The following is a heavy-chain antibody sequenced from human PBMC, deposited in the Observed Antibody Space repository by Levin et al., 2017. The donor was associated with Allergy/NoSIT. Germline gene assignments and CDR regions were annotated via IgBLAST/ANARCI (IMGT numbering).Heavy chain of an antibody. CDR2: IKEDGSGE. V-gene: IGHV3-7*04. D-gene: IGHD6-13*01. J-gene: IGHJ5*02. CDR3: ARDLGSSTWWGWFDP. Sequence: AGGSLRLSCVASGFTFSRSGMAWVRQAPGDGLEWVANIKEDGSGENYVGSVKGRFTISRDNAKESLYREMNSLRAEDTAVYYCARDLGSSTWWGWFDPWGQGTRVTVSS. CDR1: GFTFSRSG.